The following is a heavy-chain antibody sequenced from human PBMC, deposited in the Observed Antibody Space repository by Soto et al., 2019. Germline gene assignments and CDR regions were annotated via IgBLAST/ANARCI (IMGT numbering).Heavy chain of an antibody. CDR2: INAGNGNT. CDR3: ARDLVMITFGGVIAYYYFDY. V-gene: IGHV1-3*01. D-gene: IGHD3-16*02. J-gene: IGHJ4*02. Sequence: ASVKVSCKASGYTFTSYAMHWVRQAPGQRLEWMGWINAGNGNTKYSQKFQGRVTITRDTSASTAYMELSSLRSEDTAVYYCARDLVMITFGGVIAYYYFDYWGQGTLVTVSS. CDR1: GYTFTSYA.